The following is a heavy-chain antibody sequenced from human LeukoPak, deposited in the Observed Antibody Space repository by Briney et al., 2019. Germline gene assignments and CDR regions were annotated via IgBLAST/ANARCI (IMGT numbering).Heavy chain of an antibody. CDR1: GFTFDDYG. Sequence: PGGSLRLSCAASGFTFDDYGMSWVRQAPGKGLEWVSGINWNGGRTGYADSVKGRFTISKDNSKNTLYLQMNNLGAEDTAMYYCARESQFSSGWYYFDSWGQGTLVTVSS. V-gene: IGHV3-20*04. D-gene: IGHD6-19*01. CDR3: ARESQFSSGWYYFDS. CDR2: INWNGGRT. J-gene: IGHJ4*02.